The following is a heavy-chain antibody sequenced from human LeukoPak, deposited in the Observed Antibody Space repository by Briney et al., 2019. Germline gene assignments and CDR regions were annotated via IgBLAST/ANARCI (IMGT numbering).Heavy chain of an antibody. Sequence: GGSLRLSCAASGFTFNTYGMSWVRQAPGKGLEWVANIKEDGSAQYYVGSVKGRFTISRDNAENSLSLQMNSLRAEDTAVYYCATSSNAPGNHWGQGTLVTVSS. CDR1: GFTFNTYG. D-gene: IGHD2-2*01. CDR3: ATSSNAPGNH. CDR2: IKEDGSAQ. V-gene: IGHV3-7*01. J-gene: IGHJ5*02.